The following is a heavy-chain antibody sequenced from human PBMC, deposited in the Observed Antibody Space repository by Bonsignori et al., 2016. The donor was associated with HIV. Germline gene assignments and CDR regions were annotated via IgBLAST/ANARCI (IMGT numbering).Heavy chain of an antibody. V-gene: IGHV4-39*07. D-gene: IGHD3-3*01. Sequence: SETLSLTCIVSGGSINTNRYYWGWIRQPPGKGLEWIGSVYYTGTTYDNPSLKSRVSITLDTSKNQFSLKLSSVTAADTAVYYCVGFGVVILPEWGQGTLVTVSS. CDR2: VYYTGTT. CDR1: GGSINTNRYY. J-gene: IGHJ4*02. CDR3: VGFGVVILPE.